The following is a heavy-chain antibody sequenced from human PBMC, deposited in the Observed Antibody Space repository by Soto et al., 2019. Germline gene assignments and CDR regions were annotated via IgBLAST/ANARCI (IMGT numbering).Heavy chain of an antibody. CDR3: AKGRGQKANFDY. V-gene: IGHV3-23*01. Sequence: EVQLLESGGGSVQPGGSLRLSCAASGFTFSSYAMHWVRRPPGKGLEWVSSISGSGGTAYYADSVKGRFSISRDSLVNTLYLQMSSLRAEDTAVYYRAKGRGQKANFDYSGQGTRVTVPP. J-gene: IGHJ4*02. D-gene: IGHD3-10*01. CDR1: GFTFSSYA. CDR2: ISGSGGTA.